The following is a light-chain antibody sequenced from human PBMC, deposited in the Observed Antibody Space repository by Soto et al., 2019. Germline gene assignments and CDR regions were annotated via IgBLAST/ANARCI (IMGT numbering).Light chain of an antibody. J-gene: IGLJ1*01. CDR3: QSYDSSHYV. Sequence: QSVVTLPPSVSGAPGQRVTISCTGSSSNIGAGYDVHWYQQLPVTAPKLLIYGNSNRPSGVPDRFSGSKSGTSASLAITGLQAEDEADYYCQSYDSSHYVFGTGTKVTVL. CDR1: SSNIGAGYD. V-gene: IGLV1-40*01. CDR2: GNS.